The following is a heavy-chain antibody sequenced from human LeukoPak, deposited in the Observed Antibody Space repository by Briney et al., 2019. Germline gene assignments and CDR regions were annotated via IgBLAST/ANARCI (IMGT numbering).Heavy chain of an antibody. CDR1: GGSISSGDYY. CDR3: ARGRSSSWSSFDY. CDR2: IYNNGRT. J-gene: IGHJ4*02. V-gene: IGHV4-30-4*01. D-gene: IGHD6-13*01. Sequence: SQTLSLTCTVSGGSISSGDYYWSWIRQPPGKGLVWIGYIYNNGRTYYNPSLKSRVTISVDTSKNLFSLKVSSVTAADAAVYYCARGRSSSWSSFDYWGQGTLVTVSS.